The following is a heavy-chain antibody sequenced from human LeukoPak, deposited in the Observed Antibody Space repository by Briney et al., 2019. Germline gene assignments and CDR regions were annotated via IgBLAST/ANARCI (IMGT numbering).Heavy chain of an antibody. V-gene: IGHV5-51*01. Sequence: GESLKISCQSSGYSFNSYWIGWVRQMPGKGLEWMGIIYPDDSGSRYSPSFQGQVTISADKSISTAYLQWNSLKASDSAMYYCARREGYYFDYWGQGTLVTVSS. D-gene: IGHD1-26*01. J-gene: IGHJ4*02. CDR1: GYSFNSYW. CDR2: IYPDDSGS. CDR3: ARREGYYFDY.